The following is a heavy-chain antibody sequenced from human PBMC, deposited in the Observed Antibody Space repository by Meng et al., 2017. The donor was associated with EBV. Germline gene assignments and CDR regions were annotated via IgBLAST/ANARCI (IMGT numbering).Heavy chain of an antibody. J-gene: IGHJ4*02. Sequence: QVQLVQSGAEVNKPGSSVKVACKASGYTFTGYDMHWVRQAPGKGVEWMGRINPNRGGTNYAQKFQGRVTMTRDTSISTAYMELSRLRSDDTAVYYCARVGIAVAGTGDYWGQGTLVTVSS. CDR2: INPNRGGT. D-gene: IGHD6-19*01. CDR3: ARVGIAVAGTGDY. V-gene: IGHV1-2*06. CDR1: GYTFTGYD.